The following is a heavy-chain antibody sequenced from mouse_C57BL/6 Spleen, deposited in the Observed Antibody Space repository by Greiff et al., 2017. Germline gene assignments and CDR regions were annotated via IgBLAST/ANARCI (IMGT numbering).Heavy chain of an antibody. J-gene: IGHJ2*01. CDR1: GYTFTSYW. CDR3: AMGYDYGGVNY. CDR2: LHPSDSDT. V-gene: IGHV1-74*01. D-gene: IGHD2-4*01. Sequence: QVQLQPPGAELVKPGASVKVSCKASGYTFTSYWMHWVKQRPGQGLEWIGRLHPSDSDTNYNQKFKGKATLTVDKSSSTAYMQVSSLTSEDAAVYYCAMGYDYGGVNYWGQGTTLTVSS.